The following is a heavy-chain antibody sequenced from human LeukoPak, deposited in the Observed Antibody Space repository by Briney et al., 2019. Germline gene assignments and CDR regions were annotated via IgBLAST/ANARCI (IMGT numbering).Heavy chain of an antibody. CDR2: IYYSGST. CDR1: GGXISSYY. V-gene: IGHV4-59*01. Sequence: SETLSLTCNVSGGXISSYYCSWIRQPPGKGLEWLGYIYYSGSTNYNPSLKSRVTISVDTSKNQFSLKLSSVTAADTAVYYCARGRGYDSDYWGQGTLVTVSS. CDR3: ARGRGYDSDY. J-gene: IGHJ4*02. D-gene: IGHD5-12*01.